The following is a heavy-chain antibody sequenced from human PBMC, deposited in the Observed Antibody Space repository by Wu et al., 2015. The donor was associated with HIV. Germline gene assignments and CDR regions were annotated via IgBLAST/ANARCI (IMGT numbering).Heavy chain of an antibody. V-gene: IGHV1-69*06. Sequence: QVQLVQSGAEVKKPGSSVKVSCKASGGTFSSYAISWVRQAPGQGLEWMGGIIPIFGTANYAQKFQGRVTMTRDTSISTAYMELSRLRSDDTAVYYCASSAGSSIYYYYMDVVGTKGPRSPSP. CDR1: GGTFSSYA. CDR3: ASSAGSSIYYYYMDV. D-gene: IGHD2-2*01. CDR2: IIPIFGTA. J-gene: IGHJ6*03.